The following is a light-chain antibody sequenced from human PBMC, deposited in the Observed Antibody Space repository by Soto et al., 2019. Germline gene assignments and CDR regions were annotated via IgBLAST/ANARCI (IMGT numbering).Light chain of an antibody. Sequence: DIQMTQSPSSLSASVGDRVTITCRASQSISRYLNWYQQKPGNAPKLLIYGVSTLQSGVPSRFNGSGAGTDFALTIVGLQPEDFATYFCQQSYSSPLTFGGGTKVEMK. CDR3: QQSYSSPLT. J-gene: IGKJ4*01. CDR2: GVS. V-gene: IGKV1-39*01. CDR1: QSISRY.